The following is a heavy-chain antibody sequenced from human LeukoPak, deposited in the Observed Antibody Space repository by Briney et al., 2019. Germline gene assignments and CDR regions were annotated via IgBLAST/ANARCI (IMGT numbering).Heavy chain of an antibody. CDR3: ARVKYSSSSGSDAFDI. V-gene: IGHV4-34*01. D-gene: IGHD6-6*01. CDR2: INHSGST. CDR1: GGSFSGYY. J-gene: IGHJ3*02. Sequence: SETLSLTCAVYGGSFSGYYWSWIRQPPGKGQEWIGEINHSGSTNYNPSLKSRVTISVDTSKNQFSLKLSSVTAADTAVYYCARVKYSSSSGSDAFDIWGQGTMVTVSS.